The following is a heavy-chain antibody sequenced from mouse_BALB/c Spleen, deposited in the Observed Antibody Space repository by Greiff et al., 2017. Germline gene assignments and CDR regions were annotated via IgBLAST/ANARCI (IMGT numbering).Heavy chain of an antibody. J-gene: IGHJ2*01. Sequence: QVHVKQSGPELVKPGASVKISCKASGYAFSSSWMNWVKQRPGQGLEWIGRIYPGDGDTNYNGKFKGKATLTADKSSSTAYMQLSSLTSVDSAVYFCARGGYYGSSHEVYWGQGTTLTVSS. CDR2: IYPGDGDT. D-gene: IGHD1-1*01. CDR3: ARGGYYGSSHEVY. CDR1: GYAFSSSW. V-gene: IGHV1-82*01.